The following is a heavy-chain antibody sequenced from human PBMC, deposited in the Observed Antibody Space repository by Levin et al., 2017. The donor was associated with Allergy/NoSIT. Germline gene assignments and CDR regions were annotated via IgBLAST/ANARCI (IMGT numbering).Heavy chain of an antibody. CDR1: GYSFTTYS. V-gene: IGHV5-10-1*01. J-gene: IGHJ3*02. D-gene: IGHD6-19*01. Sequence: TVSCQGSGYSFTTYSIIWVRQMPGKGLEWVVFFFSFFSSSPSLPSFPCHVTIPADKSISTAYLQLSGMKASETAIYYCARLRSSAWNDAFDIWGQGTMVIVST. CDR2: FFSFFSSS. CDR3: ARLRSSAWNDAFDI.